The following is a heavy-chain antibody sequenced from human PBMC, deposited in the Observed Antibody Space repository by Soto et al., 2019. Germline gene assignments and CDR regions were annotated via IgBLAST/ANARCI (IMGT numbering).Heavy chain of an antibody. CDR2: ISSSSSYI. D-gene: IGHD6-13*01. Sequence: PGGSLRLSCAASGFTFSSYSMNWVHQAPGKGLEWVSSISSSSSYIYYADSVKGRFTISRDNAKNSLYLQMNSLRAEDTAVYYCARAYSSSWYYYYYGMDVWGQGTTVTVSS. V-gene: IGHV3-21*01. J-gene: IGHJ6*02. CDR1: GFTFSSYS. CDR3: ARAYSSSWYYYYYGMDV.